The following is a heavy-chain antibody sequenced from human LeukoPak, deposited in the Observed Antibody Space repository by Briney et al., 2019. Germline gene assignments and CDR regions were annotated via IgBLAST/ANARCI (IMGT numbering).Heavy chain of an antibody. CDR3: ARGGHVSSSWEPLGLDY. CDR1: GSTVSSNY. V-gene: IGHV3-7*01. Sequence: GGSLRLSCAASGSTVSSNYMSWVRQAPGRGLEWVANIKEDGSEIHYVDSVKGRFTISRDNAKNSLYLQMNSLRAEDTAVYYCARGGHVSSSWEPLGLDYWGQGTLVTVSS. D-gene: IGHD6-13*01. J-gene: IGHJ4*02. CDR2: IKEDGSEI.